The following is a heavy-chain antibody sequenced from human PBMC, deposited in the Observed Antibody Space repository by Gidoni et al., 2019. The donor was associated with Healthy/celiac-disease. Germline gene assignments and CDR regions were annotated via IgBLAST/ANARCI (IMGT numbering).Heavy chain of an antibody. CDR1: GYTFTSHD. CDR3: ARYVGNKPLDY. D-gene: IGHD7-27*01. V-gene: IGHV1-8*01. J-gene: IGHJ4*02. Sequence: QVQLVQSGAEVKKPGASVKVSCKASGYTFTSHDINWVRQATGQGLGWMGWMNPNSGNTAYAKKFQGRVTITRNTSISTAYMELSSLRSEDTAMYYCARYVGNKPLDYWGQGTLVTVSS. CDR2: MNPNSGNT.